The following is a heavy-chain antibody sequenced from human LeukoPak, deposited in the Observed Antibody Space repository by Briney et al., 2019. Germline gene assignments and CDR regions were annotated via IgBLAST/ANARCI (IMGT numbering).Heavy chain of an antibody. CDR3: ARGRYYVFGDY. V-gene: IGHV4-59*01. CDR2: IYDSGST. D-gene: IGHD3-3*01. J-gene: IGHJ4*02. CDR1: GGSISSYY. Sequence: SETLSLTCTVSGGSISSYYWNWIRQPPGKGLEWIGYIYDSGSTNYNPSLKNRCTILVDTSKNKFSMKLSSVTAADTAVYYCARGRYYVFGDYWGQGTLVTVSS.